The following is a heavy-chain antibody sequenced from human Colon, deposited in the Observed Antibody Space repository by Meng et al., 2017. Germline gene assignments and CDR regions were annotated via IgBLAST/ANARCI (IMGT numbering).Heavy chain of an antibody. Sequence: GGSLRLSCKGSGYSFTSYWIGWVRQMPGKGLEWMGIIYPGDSDTRYSPSFQGQVTISADKSISTAYLQWSSLKASDTAMYDCARVGEGSSGWYYAFDIWGQGTMVTVS. CDR1: GYSFTSYW. D-gene: IGHD6-19*01. J-gene: IGHJ3*02. CDR3: ARVGEGSSGWYYAFDI. CDR2: IYPGDSDT. V-gene: IGHV5-51*01.